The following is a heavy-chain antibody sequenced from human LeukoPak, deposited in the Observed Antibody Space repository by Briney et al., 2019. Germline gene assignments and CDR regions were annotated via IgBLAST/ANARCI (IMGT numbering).Heavy chain of an antibody. J-gene: IGHJ3*02. CDR1: GFTFSSPG. CDR3: AKRATGSTWAFDI. CDR2: ISGTGGTT. Sequence: PGGSLRLSCAASGFTFSSPGMSWVRQAPGKGLEWVSAISGTGGTTYYADSVKGRFTISRDNSKNTLYLQMNSLRAEDTAVYYCAKRATGSTWAFDIWGQGTMVTVSS. V-gene: IGHV3-23*01.